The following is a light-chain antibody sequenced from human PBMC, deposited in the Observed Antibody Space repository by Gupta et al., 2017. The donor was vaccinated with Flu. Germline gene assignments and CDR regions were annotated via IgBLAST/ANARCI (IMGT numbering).Light chain of an antibody. Sequence: EIVMTQSPATLSVSPGERATLSCRPSQSVSSNLAWYQQKPGQAPRLLIYGASTRVTGIPDRFRGSGSGTEFTLTISSLQSEDFAIYYCQQYTNWPRTFGQGTKVEI. CDR1: QSVSSN. CDR3: QQYTNWPRT. J-gene: IGKJ1*01. CDR2: GAS. V-gene: IGKV3-15*01.